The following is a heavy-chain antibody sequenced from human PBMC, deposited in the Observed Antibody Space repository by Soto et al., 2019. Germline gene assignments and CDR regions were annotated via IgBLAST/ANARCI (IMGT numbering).Heavy chain of an antibody. J-gene: IGHJ6*02. Sequence: QVQLVQSGAEVKKPGSSVKVSCKASGNTFSSYTISWVRQAPGQGLEWMGRIIPILGTANYAQKFQGRVTITADKSTSTAYMELSSLRSEDTAVYYCARDNGDKTYYFYGMNVWGLGTTVTGSS. D-gene: IGHD4-17*01. CDR3: ARDNGDKTYYFYGMNV. V-gene: IGHV1-69*08. CDR2: IIPILGTA. CDR1: GNTFSSYT.